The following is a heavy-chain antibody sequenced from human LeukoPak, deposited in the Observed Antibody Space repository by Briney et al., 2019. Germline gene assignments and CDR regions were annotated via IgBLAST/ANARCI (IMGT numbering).Heavy chain of an antibody. V-gene: IGHV4-59*01. CDR2: IYYSGST. CDR1: GGSLNSYY. CDR3: ARVRYPYSSSKEDC. Sequence: SETLSLTCTVSGGSLNSYYWSWIRQPPGKGLEWIGHIYYSGSTNYSPSLKSRVTISVDTSKNQFSLKLNSVTAADTAVYYCARVRYPYSSSKEDCWGQGTLVTVSS. J-gene: IGHJ4*02. D-gene: IGHD6-13*01.